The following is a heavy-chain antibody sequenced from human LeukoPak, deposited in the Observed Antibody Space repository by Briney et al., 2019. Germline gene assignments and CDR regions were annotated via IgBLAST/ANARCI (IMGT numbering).Heavy chain of an antibody. J-gene: IGHJ5*02. Sequence: ASVTVSFKASGYTFTIYYMHWVRQAPGQGREWMGIINPSGGSTSYAQKFQGRVTMTRDTSTSTVYMELSSLRSEDTAVYYCARTRRPGIAVAGYNWFDPWGQGTLVTVSS. CDR2: INPSGGST. CDR3: ARTRRPGIAVAGYNWFDP. D-gene: IGHD6-19*01. V-gene: IGHV1-46*01. CDR1: GYTFTIYY.